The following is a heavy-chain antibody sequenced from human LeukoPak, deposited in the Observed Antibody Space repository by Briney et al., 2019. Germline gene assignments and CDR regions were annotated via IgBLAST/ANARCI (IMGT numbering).Heavy chain of an antibody. Sequence: PGGSLRLSCAASGFTVSSNYMSWVRQAPGKGLEWVSVIYSGGSTYYAGSVKGRFTISRDNSKNTLYLQMNSLRAEDTAVYYCAREFYYDSSGGFDYWGQGTLVTVSS. J-gene: IGHJ4*02. CDR2: IYSGGST. D-gene: IGHD3-22*01. V-gene: IGHV3-53*01. CDR1: GFTVSSNY. CDR3: AREFYYDSSGGFDY.